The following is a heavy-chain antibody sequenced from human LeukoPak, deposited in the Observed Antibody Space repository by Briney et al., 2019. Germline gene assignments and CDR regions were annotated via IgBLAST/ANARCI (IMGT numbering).Heavy chain of an antibody. V-gene: IGHV3-23*01. D-gene: IGHD1-26*01. CDR3: AKGKRGNYDY. J-gene: IGHJ4*02. CDR1: GFTFSNSA. Sequence: GGSLRLSCAASGFTFSNSAMTWVRQAPGKGLEWVSAITDRGDDTYYADSVKGRFTISRDNSKNTLYLQMNSLRAEDTAVYYCAKGKRGNYDYWGQGTLVTVSS. CDR2: ITDRGDDT.